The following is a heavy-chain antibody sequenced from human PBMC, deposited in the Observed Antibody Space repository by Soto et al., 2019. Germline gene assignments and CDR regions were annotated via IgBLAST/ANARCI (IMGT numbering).Heavy chain of an antibody. J-gene: IGHJ4*02. CDR2: IYSGGRT. V-gene: IGHV3-66*01. D-gene: IGHD6-19*01. CDR1: GFTDNSNY. Sequence: EVQLVESGGGLVQPGGTLRVSCAASGFTDNSNYMTWVRQAPGKGLEWVSAIYSGGRTYYADSVKCRFTISRDYSKDMLYLQMSSLRVEDTAMYYCARSTGWYCFDYWGQGTLVTVSS. CDR3: ARSTGWYCFDY.